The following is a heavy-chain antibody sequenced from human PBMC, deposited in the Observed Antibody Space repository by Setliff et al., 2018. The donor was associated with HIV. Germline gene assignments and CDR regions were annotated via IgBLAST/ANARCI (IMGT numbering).Heavy chain of an antibody. CDR3: ARDYYGGFGDYDFGNYFDY. CDR1: GFTFSSFW. V-gene: IGHV3-7*03. J-gene: IGHJ4*02. Sequence: GGSLRLSCATSGFTFSSFWMSWVRQAPGKGLEWVANINKDGSQTYYADSVKGRFTISRDNAKNSLYLQMNSMGAEDTDVYYCARDYYGGFGDYDFGNYFDYWGQGTLVTVSS. D-gene: IGHD4-17*01. CDR2: INKDGSQT.